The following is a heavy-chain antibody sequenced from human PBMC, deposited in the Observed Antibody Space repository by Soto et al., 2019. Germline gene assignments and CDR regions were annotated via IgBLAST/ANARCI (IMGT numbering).Heavy chain of an antibody. D-gene: IGHD5-12*01. CDR2: INPSGGST. J-gene: IGHJ6*03. V-gene: IGHV1-46*03. CDR1: GYTFTSYY. CDR3: ARDRFGYSGYQPLYYYYMDV. Sequence: ASVTVSCKASGYTFTSYYMHWVRQAPGQGLEWMGIINPSGGSTSYAQKFQGRVTMTRDTSTSTVYMELSSLRSEDTAVYYCARDRFGYSGYQPLYYYYMDVWGKGTTVTVSS.